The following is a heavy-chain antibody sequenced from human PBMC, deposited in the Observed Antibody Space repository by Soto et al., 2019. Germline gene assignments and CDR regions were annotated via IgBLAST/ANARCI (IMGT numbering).Heavy chain of an antibody. CDR2: IIPIFGTA. D-gene: IGHD2-2*01. CDR1: GGTFSSYA. Sequence: QVQLVQSGAEVKKPGSSVKVSCKASGGTFSSYAISCVRQSPGQGLEWMGGIIPIFGTANYAQKFQGRVKITADESTSTADMELSSLRSEDTAVYYCASPLKVVPAAMPYYYDGMDVWGQGPTVTVSS. V-gene: IGHV1-69*01. J-gene: IGHJ6*02. CDR3: ASPLKVVPAAMPYYYDGMDV.